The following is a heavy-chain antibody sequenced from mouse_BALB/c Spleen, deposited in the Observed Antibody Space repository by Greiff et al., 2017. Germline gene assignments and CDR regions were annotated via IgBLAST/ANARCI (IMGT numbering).Heavy chain of an antibody. Sequence: EGKLVESGGGLVKPGGSLKLSCAASGFTFSSYAMSWVRQSPEKRLEWVAEISSGGSYTYYPDTVTGRFTISRDNAKNTLYLEMSSLRSEDTAMYYCAREGYGSSYVKYFDVWGAGTTVTVSS. V-gene: IGHV5-9-4*01. CDR3: AREGYGSSYVKYFDV. CDR2: ISSGGSYT. CDR1: GFTFSSYA. J-gene: IGHJ1*01. D-gene: IGHD1-1*01.